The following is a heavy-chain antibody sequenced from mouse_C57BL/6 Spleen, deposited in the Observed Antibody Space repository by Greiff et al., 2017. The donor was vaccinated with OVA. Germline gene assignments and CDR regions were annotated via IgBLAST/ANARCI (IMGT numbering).Heavy chain of an antibody. CDR1: GYTFTDYY. Sequence: VQLQQSGPELVKPGASVKISCKASGYTFTDYYMNWVKQSHGKSLEWIGDINPNNGGTSYNQKFKGKATLTVDKSSSTAYMELRSLTSEDSAVYYCAPHYYGNYFDYWGKGTTLTVSS. V-gene: IGHV1-26*01. CDR3: APHYYGNYFDY. J-gene: IGHJ2*01. D-gene: IGHD1-1*01. CDR2: INPNNGGT.